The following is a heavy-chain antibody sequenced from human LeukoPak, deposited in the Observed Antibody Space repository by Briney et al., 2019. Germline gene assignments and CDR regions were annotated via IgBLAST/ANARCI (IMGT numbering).Heavy chain of an antibody. CDR3: ARGAHYHDSSEGSDY. CDR1: GYTFTGYY. V-gene: IGHV1-2*02. J-gene: IGHJ4*02. Sequence: ASVKVSCKASGYTFTGYYMHWVRQAPGQGLEWLGWINPNSGGTNYAQKFQGRVTTTRDTSISTVYMELSRLRSDDTAVYYCARGAHYHDSSEGSDYWGQGTLVTVSS. CDR2: INPNSGGT. D-gene: IGHD3-22*01.